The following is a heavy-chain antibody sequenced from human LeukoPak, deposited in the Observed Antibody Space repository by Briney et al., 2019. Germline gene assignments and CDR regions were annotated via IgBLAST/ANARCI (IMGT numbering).Heavy chain of an antibody. CDR1: GGSFSGYY. V-gene: IGHV4-34*01. D-gene: IGHD3-3*01. Sequence: SETLSLTCAVYGGSFSGYYWSWIRQPLGKGLEWIGEINHSGSTNYNPSLKSRVTISVDTSKNQFSLKLSSVTAADTAVYYCARGIDDFWSGYYGYYMDVWDKGTTVTVSS. CDR2: INHSGST. CDR3: ARGIDDFWSGYYGYYMDV. J-gene: IGHJ6*03.